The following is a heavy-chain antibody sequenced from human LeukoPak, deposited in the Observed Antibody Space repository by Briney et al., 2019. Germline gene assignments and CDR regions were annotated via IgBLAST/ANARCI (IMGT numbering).Heavy chain of an antibody. V-gene: IGHV3-33*01. CDR2: IWYDGSNK. Sequence: PGGSLRLSCAASGFTFSSYGMNWVRQAPGKGLEWVAVIWYDGSNKYYGDSVKGRFTISRDNSKNTLYLQMNSLRAEGTAVYYCARGGSGSWYNDYWGQGTLVTVSS. J-gene: IGHJ4*02. CDR1: GFTFSSYG. D-gene: IGHD6-13*01. CDR3: ARGGSGSWYNDY.